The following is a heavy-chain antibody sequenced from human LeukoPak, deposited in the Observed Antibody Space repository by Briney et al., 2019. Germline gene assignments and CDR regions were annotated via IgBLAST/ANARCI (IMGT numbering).Heavy chain of an antibody. V-gene: IGHV4-38-2*01. J-gene: IGHJ4*02. D-gene: IGHD2-2*01. Sequence: SETLSLTCAVSGYSISSGYYWGWIRQPPGKGLEWIGSIYYSGSTYYNPSLKSRVTISVDTSKNQFSLKLSAVTAADTAVYYCARRERSTSRYGMWDYWGQGTLVTVSS. CDR1: GYSISSGYY. CDR2: IYYSGST. CDR3: ARRERSTSRYGMWDY.